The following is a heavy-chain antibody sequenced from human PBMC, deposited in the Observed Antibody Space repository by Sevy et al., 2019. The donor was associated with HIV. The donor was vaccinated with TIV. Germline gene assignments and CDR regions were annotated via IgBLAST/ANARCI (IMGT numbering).Heavy chain of an antibody. Sequence: GGSLRLSCAASGFTVSSNYMSWVRQAPGKGLEWVSVIYSGGSTYYADSVKGRFTISRDNSKNTLYLQMNSLRAEDTAVYYCARDRNYYDSSGYYRGLGAFDTWGQGTMVTVSS. CDR1: GFTVSSNY. J-gene: IGHJ3*02. D-gene: IGHD3-22*01. CDR3: ARDRNYYDSSGYYRGLGAFDT. V-gene: IGHV3-53*01. CDR2: IYSGGST.